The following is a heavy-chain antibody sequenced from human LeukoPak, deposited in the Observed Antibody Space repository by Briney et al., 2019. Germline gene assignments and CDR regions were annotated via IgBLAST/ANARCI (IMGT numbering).Heavy chain of an antibody. J-gene: IGHJ3*02. D-gene: IGHD6-19*01. V-gene: IGHV4-59*01. CDR1: GGSISSYY. CDR2: IYYSGST. CDR3: AFTRSSGWYPSVLYAFDI. Sequence: SETLSLTCTVSGGSISSYYWSWIRQPPGKGLEWIGYIYYSGSTNYNPSLKSRVTISVDTSKNQFSLKLSSVTAADTPVYYCAFTRSSGWYPSVLYAFDIWGQGTMVTVSS.